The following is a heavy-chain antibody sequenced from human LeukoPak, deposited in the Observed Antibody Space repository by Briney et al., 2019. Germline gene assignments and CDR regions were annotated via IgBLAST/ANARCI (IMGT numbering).Heavy chain of an antibody. J-gene: IGHJ4*02. CDR3: ARTRTYYDFWSGYYYFDY. Sequence: GASVKVSFKASGYTFTSYDINWVRQATGQGLEWMGWMNPNSGNTGYAQKFQGRVTITRNTSISTAYMELSSLRSEDTAVYYCARTRTYYDFWSGYYYFDYWGQGTLVTVSS. CDR1: GYTFTSYD. V-gene: IGHV1-8*03. CDR2: MNPNSGNT. D-gene: IGHD3-3*01.